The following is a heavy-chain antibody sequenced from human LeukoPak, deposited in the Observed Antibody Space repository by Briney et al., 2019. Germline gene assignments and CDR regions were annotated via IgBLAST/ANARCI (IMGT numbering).Heavy chain of an antibody. CDR2: IYPGDSDT. D-gene: IGHD2-2*01. Sequence: GGSLKISCQGSGYSFTSYWIGWVRQMPGKGLEWMGIIYPGDSDTRYSPSFQGQVTISADKSISTAYLQWSSLKASDTVMYYCASSSTSRFRVGLDYWGQGTLVTVSS. CDR1: GYSFTSYW. CDR3: ASSSTSRFRVGLDY. J-gene: IGHJ4*02. V-gene: IGHV5-51*01.